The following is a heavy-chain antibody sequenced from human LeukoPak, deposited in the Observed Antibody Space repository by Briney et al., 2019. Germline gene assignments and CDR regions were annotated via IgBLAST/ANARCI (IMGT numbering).Heavy chain of an antibody. J-gene: IGHJ4*02. Sequence: GGSLRLSCAASGFTVSSNYMSWVRQAPGKGLEWVSVIYSGGSTYYADSVKGRFTISGDNSKNTLYLQMDSLRAEDTAVYYCARVDFDWLSVDYWGQGTLVTVSS. V-gene: IGHV3-53*01. CDR1: GFTVSSNY. CDR3: ARVDFDWLSVDY. CDR2: IYSGGST. D-gene: IGHD3-9*01.